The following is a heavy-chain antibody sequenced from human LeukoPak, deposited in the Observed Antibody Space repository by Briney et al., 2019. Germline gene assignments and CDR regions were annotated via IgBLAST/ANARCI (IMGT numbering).Heavy chain of an antibody. CDR3: ARVVGKYSSSWYY. CDR2: INHSGST. D-gene: IGHD6-13*01. J-gene: IGHJ4*02. Sequence: SETLSLTCAVYGGSFSRYSWSWIRQPPAKGLEWIGKINHSGSTNYNPSLKGRVTISVDTSKNQFSLKLRSVPAADTAVYYCARVVGKYSSSWYYWGQGTLVTVSS. V-gene: IGHV4-34*01. CDR1: GGSFSRYS.